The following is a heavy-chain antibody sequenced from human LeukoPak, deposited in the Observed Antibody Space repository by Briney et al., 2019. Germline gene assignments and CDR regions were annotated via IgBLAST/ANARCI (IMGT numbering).Heavy chain of an antibody. CDR1: GFTFSSYA. Sequence: GGSLRLSCAASGFTFSSYAMHWVRQAPGKGLEWVAVISYYGSNKYYADSVKGRFNICRDNSKNTLYLKMNSLRAEDTAVSYCARDKVRCSGGSCYYLDYWGQGNLVPVSS. J-gene: IGHJ4*02. CDR3: ARDKVRCSGGSCYYLDY. CDR2: ISYYGSNK. V-gene: IGHV3-30*04. D-gene: IGHD2-15*01.